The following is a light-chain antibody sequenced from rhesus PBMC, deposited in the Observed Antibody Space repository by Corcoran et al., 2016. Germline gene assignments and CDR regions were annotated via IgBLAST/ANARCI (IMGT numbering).Light chain of an antibody. Sequence: DIQMTQSPSSLSASVGDTVTITCRASQSISSWLDWYQQKPGKAPKLLIYKASSLQSGVPSRFSGSGAGTDVTLTISSLKPEDFSTYYCLQYSSSPFTFGPETKRDIK. CDR3: LQYSSSPFT. V-gene: IGKV1-22*01. CDR1: QSISSW. J-gene: IGKJ3*01. CDR2: KAS.